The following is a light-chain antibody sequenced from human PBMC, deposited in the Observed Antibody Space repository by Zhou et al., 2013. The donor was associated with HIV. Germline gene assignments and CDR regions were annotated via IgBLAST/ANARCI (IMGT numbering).Light chain of an antibody. CDR1: QSVDTY. Sequence: PGERATLSCRASQSVDTYLAWYQQRPGQPPRLLIYDASTRATGVPVRFSGSGSGTDFTLTITSLQSEDVAVYYCQQYNRWPPLTFGGGTQVEIK. V-gene: IGKV3-15*01. J-gene: IGKJ4*01. CDR3: QQYNRWPPLT. CDR2: DAS.